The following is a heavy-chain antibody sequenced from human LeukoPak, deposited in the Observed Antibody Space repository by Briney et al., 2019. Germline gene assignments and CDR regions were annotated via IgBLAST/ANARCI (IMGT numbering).Heavy chain of an antibody. Sequence: GGSLRLSCAASGFTFSSYAMHWVRQAPGKGLEWVAVISYDGSNKYYADSVKGRFTISRDNSKNTLYLQMNSLRAEDTAVYHCARALGGYGDYWGQGTLVTVSS. CDR3: ARALGGYGDY. CDR1: GFTFSSYA. D-gene: IGHD5-12*01. J-gene: IGHJ4*02. CDR2: ISYDGSNK. V-gene: IGHV3-30-3*01.